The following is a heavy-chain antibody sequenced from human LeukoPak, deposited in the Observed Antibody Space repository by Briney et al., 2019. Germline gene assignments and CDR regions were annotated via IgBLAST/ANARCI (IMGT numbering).Heavy chain of an antibody. CDR2: ISRNSRHV. CDR3: VRDFMGMGGTTAYLHY. V-gene: IGHV3-21*01. D-gene: IGHD1-26*01. CDR1: GYTFSDYS. Sequence: GGSLRLSCAASGYTFSDYSMNWVRQAPGKGLEWVSSISRNSRHVYYGGSVWGRFTISRDDARNSLFLEMNSLRAEDMAVYYCVRDFMGMGGTTAYLHYWGQGTLVTVSS. J-gene: IGHJ1*01.